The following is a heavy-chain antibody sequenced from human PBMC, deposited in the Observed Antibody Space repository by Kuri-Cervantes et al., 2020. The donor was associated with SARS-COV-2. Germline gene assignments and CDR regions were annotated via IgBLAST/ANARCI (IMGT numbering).Heavy chain of an antibody. CDR2: ISYDGSNK. CDR3: ARLAVPWELLREFDY. V-gene: IGHV3-30-3*01. CDR1: GFTFSSYA. J-gene: IGHJ4*02. D-gene: IGHD1-26*01. Sequence: GGSLRLSCAASGFTFSSYAMHWVRQAPGKGLEWVAVISYDGSNKYYADSVKGRFTISRDNSKNTLYLQMNSLRAEDTAVYYCARLAVPWELLREFDYWGQGTLVTVSS.